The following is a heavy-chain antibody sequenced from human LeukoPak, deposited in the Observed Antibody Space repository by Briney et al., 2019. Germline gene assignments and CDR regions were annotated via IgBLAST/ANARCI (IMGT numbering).Heavy chain of an antibody. CDR2: INPSGGST. CDR1: GYTFTSYY. J-gene: IGHJ4*02. Sequence: ASVKVSCKASGYTFTSYYMHWVRQAPGQGLEWMGIINPSGGSTSYAQKFQGRVTMTRDTSASTVYMELSSLRSEDTAVYYCARDMEMATIFDYWGQGTLVTVSS. D-gene: IGHD5-24*01. CDR3: ARDMEMATIFDY. V-gene: IGHV1-46*01.